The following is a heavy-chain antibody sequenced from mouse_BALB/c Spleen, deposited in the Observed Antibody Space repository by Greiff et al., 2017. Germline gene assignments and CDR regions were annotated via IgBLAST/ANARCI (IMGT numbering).Heavy chain of an antibody. J-gene: IGHJ2*01. V-gene: IGHV1-69*02. D-gene: IGHD1-3*01. CDR1: GYTFTSYW. CDR2: IDPSDSYT. Sequence: QVQLQQSGAELVKPGASVKLSCKASGYTFTSYWMHWVKQRPGQGLEWIGEIDPSDSYTNYNQKFKGKATLTVDKSSSTAYMQLSSLTSEDSAVYYCARGSGNYIDYWGQGTTLTVSS. CDR3: ARGSGNYIDY.